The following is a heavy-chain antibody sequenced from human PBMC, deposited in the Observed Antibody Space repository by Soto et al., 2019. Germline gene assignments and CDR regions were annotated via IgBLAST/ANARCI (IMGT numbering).Heavy chain of an antibody. Sequence: GGSLRLSCAASGFIFSNYVMHWVRQTPGRGLEWVAAITNDGNNQHYRDSVKGRFTISRDNSKNRLFLQMNSLRVEDTAVYFCARSHLYYDSSGYPDYWGQGTLVTV. V-gene: IGHV3-30-3*01. D-gene: IGHD3-22*01. CDR3: ARSHLYYDSSGYPDY. J-gene: IGHJ4*02. CDR1: GFIFSNYV. CDR2: ITNDGNNQ.